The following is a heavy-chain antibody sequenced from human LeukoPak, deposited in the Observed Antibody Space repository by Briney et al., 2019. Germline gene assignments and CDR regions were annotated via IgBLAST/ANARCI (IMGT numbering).Heavy chain of an antibody. V-gene: IGHV3-48*03. D-gene: IGHD3-16*01. CDR2: ISIGGDTR. CDR1: GFRFSNYE. CDR3: ASLWELTMA. J-gene: IGHJ5*02. Sequence: QAGGSLRLSCAASGFRFSNYEMDWVRQAPGKGLEWVSYISIGGDTRHYADSVKGRFTISRDNAKNSVYLQMNSLRAEDTAVYFCASLWELTMAWGPGTLVTVSS.